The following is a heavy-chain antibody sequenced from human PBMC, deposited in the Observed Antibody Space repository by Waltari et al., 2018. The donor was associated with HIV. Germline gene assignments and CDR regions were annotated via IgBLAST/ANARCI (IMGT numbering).Heavy chain of an antibody. J-gene: IGHJ4*02. Sequence: EVQLVESGGGLVQPGGSLRLSCAASGFTFSSYWPHWVRQAPGKGLAWVSRSKSDGRSRSYADSVKGRFTISRDNARNTLDLQMNSLRAEDTAVYYCARAGRDGKLPPDYWGQGTLVTVSS. CDR2: SKSDGRSR. CDR3: ARAGRDGKLPPDY. D-gene: IGHD1-7*01. V-gene: IGHV3-74*01. CDR1: GFTFSSYW.